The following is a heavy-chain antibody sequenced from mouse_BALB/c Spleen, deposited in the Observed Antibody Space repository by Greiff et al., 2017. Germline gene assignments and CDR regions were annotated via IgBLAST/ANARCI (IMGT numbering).Heavy chain of an antibody. D-gene: IGHD2-1*01. CDR1: GFTFTDYA. Sequence: QVQLQQSGPELVRPGVSVKISCKASGFTFTDYAMHWVKQSPAKSLEWIGVISTYDGNTNYNQKFKGKATMTVDKSSSTAYMELARLTSEDSAIYYYASNGNYLDYWGQGTSVTVSS. CDR2: ISTYDGNT. V-gene: IGHV1S137*01. CDR3: ASNGNYLDY. J-gene: IGHJ4*01.